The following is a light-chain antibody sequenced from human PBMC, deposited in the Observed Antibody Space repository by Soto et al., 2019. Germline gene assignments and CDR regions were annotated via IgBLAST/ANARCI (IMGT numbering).Light chain of an antibody. Sequence: QSVLTQPASVSGSPGQSITISCTGTSSDGGGYNYVSWYQQHPGKAPKLMIYEVSNRPSGVSSRFSGSKSGNTASLTISGLQAEDEADYYCSSYTSSSTLFGTGTKFTVL. CDR2: EVS. V-gene: IGLV2-14*01. CDR1: SSDGGGYNY. J-gene: IGLJ1*01. CDR3: SSYTSSSTL.